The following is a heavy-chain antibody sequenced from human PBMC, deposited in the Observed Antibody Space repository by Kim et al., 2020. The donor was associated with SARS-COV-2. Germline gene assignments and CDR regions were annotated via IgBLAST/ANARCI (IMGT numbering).Heavy chain of an antibody. Sequence: LSLTCAASGLTFRDYYMGWIRQAPGKGLEWVSYISSSGSSTYYVDSVKGRFTISRDNAKNSLYLQMNSLRTEDTAVYYCARALLDAFDIWGQGTMVTVSS. V-gene: IGHV3-11*01. CDR3: ARALLDAFDI. J-gene: IGHJ3*02. CDR1: GLTFRDYY. CDR2: ISSSGSST.